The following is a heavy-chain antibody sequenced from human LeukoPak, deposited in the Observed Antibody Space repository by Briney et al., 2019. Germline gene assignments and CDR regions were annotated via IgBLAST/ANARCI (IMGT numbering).Heavy chain of an antibody. V-gene: IGHV1-8*01. J-gene: IGHJ5*02. CDR2: MNPNSGNT. CDR1: GYTFTSYD. D-gene: IGHD2-15*01. Sequence: ASVKVSCKASGYTFTSYDINWVQQATGQGLEWMGWMNPNSGNTGYAQKFQGRVTMTRNTSISTAYMELSSLRSEDTAVYYCARGLRGCSGGSCYPNWFDPWGQGTLVTVSS. CDR3: ARGLRGCSGGSCYPNWFDP.